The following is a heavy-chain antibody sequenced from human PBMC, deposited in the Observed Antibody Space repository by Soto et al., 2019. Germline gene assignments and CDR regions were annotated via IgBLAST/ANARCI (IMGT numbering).Heavy chain of an antibody. Sequence: EVQLVDSGGGLVQPGGSLRLSCAASGFTVSSNYMTWVRQAPGKGLEWVSVIYSGGSTYYADSVKGRLTISRHNSKNTLYLQMNSLRPEDTAVYYCARTEYSSDYYEDSWGQGTLVTVSS. CDR1: GFTVSSNY. V-gene: IGHV3-53*04. J-gene: IGHJ4*02. D-gene: IGHD6-19*01. CDR2: IYSGGST. CDR3: ARTEYSSDYYEDS.